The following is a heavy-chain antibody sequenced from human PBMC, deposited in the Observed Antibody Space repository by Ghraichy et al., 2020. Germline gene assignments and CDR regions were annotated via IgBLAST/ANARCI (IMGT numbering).Heavy chain of an antibody. CDR3: ARVIATTYYYYYYMDV. Sequence: SVKVSCKASGGTFSSYAISWVRQAPGQGLEWMGGIIPIFGTANYAQKFQGRVTITADESTSTAYMELSSLRSEDTAVYYCARVIATTYYYYYYMDVWGKGTTVTVSS. CDR2: IIPIFGTA. J-gene: IGHJ6*03. V-gene: IGHV1-69*13. D-gene: IGHD2-21*01. CDR1: GGTFSSYA.